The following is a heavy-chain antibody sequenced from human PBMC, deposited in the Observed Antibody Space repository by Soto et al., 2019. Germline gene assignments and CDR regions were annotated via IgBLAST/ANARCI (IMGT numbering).Heavy chain of an antibody. CDR1: GGSISSGDYY. CDR2: IYYSGST. Sequence: PSETLSLTCTVSGGSISSGDYYWSWIRQPPGKGLEWIGYIYYSGSTYYNPSLKSRVTISVDTSKNQFSLKLSSVTAADTAVYYCARASASAYYYYYYGMDVWGQGTTVTVS. CDR3: ARASASAYYYYYYGMDV. J-gene: IGHJ6*02. V-gene: IGHV4-30-4*01.